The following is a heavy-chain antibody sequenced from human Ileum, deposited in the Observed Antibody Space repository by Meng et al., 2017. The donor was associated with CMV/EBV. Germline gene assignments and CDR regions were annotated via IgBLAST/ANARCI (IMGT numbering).Heavy chain of an antibody. CDR1: GFTFSSYG. Sequence: GESLMISCEASGFTFSSYGMHWVRQAPGKGLEWVAFVRHDGGNKYYADSVKGRFTISRDNSKNTLYLQMNSLRAEDTAVYYCAKDPYSTSWYYFDCWGQGTLVTVSS. CDR3: AKDPYSTSWYYFDC. D-gene: IGHD6-13*01. J-gene: IGHJ4*02. V-gene: IGHV3-30*02. CDR2: VRHDGGNK.